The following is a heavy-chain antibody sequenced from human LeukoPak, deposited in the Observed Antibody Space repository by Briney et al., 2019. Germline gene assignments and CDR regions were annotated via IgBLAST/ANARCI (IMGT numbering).Heavy chain of an antibody. V-gene: IGHV4-61*01. CDR1: GGSVSSGSYY. J-gene: IGHJ4*02. Sequence: PSETLSLTCTVSGGSVSSGSYYWSWIRQPPGKGLEWIGYIYYSGSTNYNPSLKSRVTISVDTSKNQFSLKLSSVTAADTAVYHCVRTGTAMTRVDYWGLGTLVTVSS. CDR3: VRTGTAMTRVDY. CDR2: IYYSGST. D-gene: IGHD5-18*01.